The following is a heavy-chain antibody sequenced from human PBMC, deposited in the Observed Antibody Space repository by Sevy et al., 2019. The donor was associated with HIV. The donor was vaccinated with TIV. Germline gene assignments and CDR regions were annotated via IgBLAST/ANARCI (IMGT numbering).Heavy chain of an antibody. Sequence: GGSLRLSCAASGFTFSNYWMSWVRQAPGKGLECVANINQDGSEKYDLESVKGRFIVSRANAKNSLYLQMNSMRAEDSAAYYCAREQLTGSKPGCFDSWGQGTLVTVSS. CDR3: AREQLTGSKPGCFDS. D-gene: IGHD1-7*01. CDR2: INQDGSEK. V-gene: IGHV3-7*01. CDR1: GFTFSNYW. J-gene: IGHJ4*02.